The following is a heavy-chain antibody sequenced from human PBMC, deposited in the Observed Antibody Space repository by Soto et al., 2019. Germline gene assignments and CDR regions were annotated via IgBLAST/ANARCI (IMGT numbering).Heavy chain of an antibody. CDR1: GYTFTSYA. CDR2: INAGNGNT. CDR3: ASLLAFRSEAFDI. D-gene: IGHD3-3*01. J-gene: IGHJ3*02. Sequence: QVQLVQSGAEVKKPGASVKVSCKASGYTFTSYAMHWVRQAPGQRLEWMGWINAGNGNTKYSQKFQGRVTITRDTSASTAYVELSSLSSEDTAVYYCASLLAFRSEAFDIWGQGTMVTVSS. V-gene: IGHV1-3*01.